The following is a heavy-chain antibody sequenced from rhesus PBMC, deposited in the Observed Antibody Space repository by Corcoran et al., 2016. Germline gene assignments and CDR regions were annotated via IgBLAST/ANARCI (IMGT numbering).Heavy chain of an antibody. CDR3: ASGNWYFDL. D-gene: IGHD1-44*01. Sequence: QLQLQESGPGLVKPSETLSVTCAVSGGSISSSYWSWIRQAPGKGLEWIGYSYGSGSSTNYNPSLKSRVTLSVDTSKNQLSLKLSSVTTADTAVYYCASGNWYFDLWGPGTPITISS. CDR2: SYGSGSST. J-gene: IGHJ2*01. V-gene: IGHV4-169*01. CDR1: GGSISSSY.